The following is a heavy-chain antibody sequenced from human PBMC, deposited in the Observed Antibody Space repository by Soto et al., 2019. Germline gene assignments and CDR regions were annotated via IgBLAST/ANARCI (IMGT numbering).Heavy chain of an antibody. J-gene: IGHJ4*02. V-gene: IGHV6-1*01. CDR2: TYYRYKWYH. D-gene: IGHD7-27*01. CDR3: ARNWGLDY. CDR1: WDSVSNNNAA. Sequence: WQTLSLTFAISWDSVSNNNAAWNWIRQSQSRGLEWLGRTYYRYKWYHDYAITVEGRITINPDTSKNYFSMQLTSVTPEETAVYYCARNWGLDYWGQGNPVTVSS.